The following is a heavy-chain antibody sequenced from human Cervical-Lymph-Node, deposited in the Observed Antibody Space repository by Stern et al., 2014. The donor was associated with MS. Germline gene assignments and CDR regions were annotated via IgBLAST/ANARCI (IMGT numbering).Heavy chain of an antibody. Sequence: VQLVESGAEVKKPGASVKVSCKASGYTFTGYYMHWVRQAPGQGLERMGWIHPNSGGTNYAQKFQGWVTMTRDTSISTAYMELSRLRSDDTAVYYCAREGYSSSSGSYYFDYWGQGTLVTVSS. V-gene: IGHV1-2*04. CDR2: IHPNSGGT. J-gene: IGHJ4*02. CDR1: GYTFTGYY. CDR3: AREGYSSSSGSYYFDY. D-gene: IGHD6-6*01.